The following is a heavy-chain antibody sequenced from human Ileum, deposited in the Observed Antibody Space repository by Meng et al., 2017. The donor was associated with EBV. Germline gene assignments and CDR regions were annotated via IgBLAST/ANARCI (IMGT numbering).Heavy chain of an antibody. CDR1: GGSMSSSNYD. V-gene: IGHV4-39*07. Sequence: LQLPGSGPGLVRPSGTPSLTCSVSGGSMSSSNYDWGWIRQSPRKALECIGTIFYRGNTFYNPSLKTRLTISVDTSKNEFSLNLKSVTAADTAVYYCVSAYDYGDYEAFAYWGLGSLVTVSS. D-gene: IGHD4-17*01. CDR2: IFYRGNT. J-gene: IGHJ4*02. CDR3: VSAYDYGDYEAFAY.